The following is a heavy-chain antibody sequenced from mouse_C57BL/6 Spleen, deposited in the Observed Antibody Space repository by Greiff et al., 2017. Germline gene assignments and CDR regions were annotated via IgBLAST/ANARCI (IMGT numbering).Heavy chain of an antibody. Sequence: VQLQQSGPGLVQPSQSLSITCTVSGFSLTSYGVHWVRQSPGKGLEWLGVIWRGGSTDYNAAFMSRLSITKDNSKSQVFFKMNSLQADDTAIYYCAKNEGKGYYAMDYWGQGTSVTVSS. CDR3: AKNEGKGYYAMDY. V-gene: IGHV2-5*01. J-gene: IGHJ4*01. D-gene: IGHD2-1*01. CDR2: IWRGGST. CDR1: GFSLTSYG.